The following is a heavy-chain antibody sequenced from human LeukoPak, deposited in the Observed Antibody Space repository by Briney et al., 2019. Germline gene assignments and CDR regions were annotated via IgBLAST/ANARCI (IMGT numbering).Heavy chain of an antibody. CDR3: AKGYSGSYGSDYYYGMDV. J-gene: IGHJ6*02. CDR2: ISGSGGST. CDR1: GFTFSSYA. D-gene: IGHD3-10*01. V-gene: IGHV3-23*01. Sequence: GGSLRLSCAASGFTFSSYAMSWVRQAPGKGLEWVSAISGSGGSTYYADSVKGRFTISRDNSKNTLYLQMNSLRAEDTAVYYCAKGYSGSYGSDYYYGMDVWGQGTTVTVPS.